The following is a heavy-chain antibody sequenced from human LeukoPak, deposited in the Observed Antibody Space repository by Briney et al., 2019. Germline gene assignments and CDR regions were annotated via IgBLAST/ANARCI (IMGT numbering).Heavy chain of an antibody. Sequence: SVKLSCKAPGGTFTSYAISWVRHAPGQGLEWMGRIIPILGIANYAQKFQGRVTITADKSTSTVDMELSSLRSEDTAVYYCARGRAYSRDYWGQGTLVTVSS. V-gene: IGHV1-69*04. J-gene: IGHJ4*02. CDR3: ARGRAYSRDY. CDR1: GGTFTSYA. CDR2: IIPILGIA. D-gene: IGHD6-13*01.